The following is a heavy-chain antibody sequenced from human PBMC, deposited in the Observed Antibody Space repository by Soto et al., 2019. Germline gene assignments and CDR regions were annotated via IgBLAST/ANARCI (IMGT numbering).Heavy chain of an antibody. Sequence: QVHLVQSGVEVKTPGASVKVSCQASGYTFFTYDISWVRQAPGHGLEWMGWISTYSGDIKYAQKFQGRVTMTTDTSTTTAYLELRSLRSDDTAVYYCARHHGPTTSENWFDPWGQGTLVTVSS. CDR1: GYTFFTYD. D-gene: IGHD5-12*01. CDR2: ISTYSGDI. CDR3: ARHHGPTTSENWFDP. V-gene: IGHV1-18*01. J-gene: IGHJ5*02.